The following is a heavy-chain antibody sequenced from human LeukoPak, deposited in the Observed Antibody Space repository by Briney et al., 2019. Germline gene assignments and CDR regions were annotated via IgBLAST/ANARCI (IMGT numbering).Heavy chain of an antibody. CDR2: IKQDGSGK. V-gene: IGHV3-7*03. CDR3: ARGGSRHPSPEDY. CDR1: GFTFSSFW. Sequence: GGSLRLSCAASGFTFSSFWMSWVRQAPGKGPAWVANIKQDGSGKYFVDSVKGRFTISRDNAKNSLYLQMSSLRAEDTAVYYCARGGSRHPSPEDYWGRGTLVTVSS. J-gene: IGHJ4*02. D-gene: IGHD1-1*01.